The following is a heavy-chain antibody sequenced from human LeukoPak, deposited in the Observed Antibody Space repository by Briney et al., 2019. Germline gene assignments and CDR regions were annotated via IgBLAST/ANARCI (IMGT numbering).Heavy chain of an antibody. Sequence: PGGSLRLSCAASGFTFSSYWMSWVRQAPGKGLEWVANIKQGGSEKYYVDSVKGRFTISRDNAKNSLYLQMNSLRAEDTAVYYCARDLVVTTGGGPLSPMDVWGKGTTVTISS. D-gene: IGHD2-21*02. CDR1: GFTFSSYW. V-gene: IGHV3-7*01. CDR3: ARDLVVTTGGGPLSPMDV. CDR2: IKQGGSEK. J-gene: IGHJ6*03.